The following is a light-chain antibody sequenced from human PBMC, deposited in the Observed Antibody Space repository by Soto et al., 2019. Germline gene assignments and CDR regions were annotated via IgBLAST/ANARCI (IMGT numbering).Light chain of an antibody. V-gene: IGLV2-23*02. CDR1: SSDVGLYNL. J-gene: IGLJ3*02. CDR2: EVN. Sequence: QYALTQPASVSGSPGQSITISCTGTSSDVGLYNLVSWYQQLPGKAPKLIIYEVNERPSGISDRFSGSKSGNTASLTISGLQDEDEADYYCCSYVGSSILMFGGGTKVTVL. CDR3: CSYVGSSILM.